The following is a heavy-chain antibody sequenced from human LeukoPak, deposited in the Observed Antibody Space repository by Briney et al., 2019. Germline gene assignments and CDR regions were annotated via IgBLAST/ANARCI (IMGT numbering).Heavy chain of an antibody. CDR2: MYYTANS. J-gene: IGHJ4*02. CDR1: GVSVGSAGYY. V-gene: IGHV4-61*08. D-gene: IGHD1-26*01. CDR3: ARSQSQSGSYRYYFAY. Sequence: PSETLSLTCSVSGVSVGSAGYYWTWIRQPPGKGLEWIGYMYYTANSNYNPFLKSRVTMSLDPSQNEFSLRLTSVTAADTAVVYCARSQSQSGSYRYYFAYWGQGILVTVSS.